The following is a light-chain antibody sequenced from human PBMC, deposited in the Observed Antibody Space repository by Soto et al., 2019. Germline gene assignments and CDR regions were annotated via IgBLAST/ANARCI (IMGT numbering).Light chain of an antibody. Sequence: DIQMTHSPSSLSASVGDRVTITCRASQSSSSYLNRYQQKPVKAPTLLTYAASSLQSGVPSRFSGSGSGSDFTLTISSLQPEDFATDYCKQSYSTHSTFGQGTKMEIK. CDR2: AAS. J-gene: IGKJ2*01. V-gene: IGKV1-39*01. CDR1: QSSSSY. CDR3: KQSYSTHST.